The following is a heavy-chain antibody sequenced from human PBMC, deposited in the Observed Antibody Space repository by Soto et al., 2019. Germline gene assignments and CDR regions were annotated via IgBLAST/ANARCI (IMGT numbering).Heavy chain of an antibody. V-gene: IGHV3-23*01. Sequence: GGSLRLSCVASGFTFKAYAMGWVRQAPGKGLEWVSSITATNGNTYYADSVRGRFTISRDNSRNSLFLQMNGLRPEESALYYCAKAEGPSSKVFDYWGQGTLVTLSS. J-gene: IGHJ4*02. CDR3: AKAEGPSSKVFDY. CDR2: ITATNGNT. D-gene: IGHD6-6*01. CDR1: GFTFKAYA.